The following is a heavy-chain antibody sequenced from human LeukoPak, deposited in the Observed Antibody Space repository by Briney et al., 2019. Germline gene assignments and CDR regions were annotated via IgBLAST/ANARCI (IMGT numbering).Heavy chain of an antibody. V-gene: IGHV3-30*04. CDR3: ARDYGYSYGYCCYYYGMDV. CDR2: ISYDGSNK. J-gene: IGHJ6*02. CDR1: GFTFSSYA. Sequence: PGGSLRLSCAASGFTFSSYAMHWVRQAPGKGLEWVAVISYDGSNKYYADSVKGRFTISRDNSKNTLYLQMNSLRAEDTAVYYCARDYGYSYGYCCYYYGMDVWGQGTTATVSS. D-gene: IGHD5-18*01.